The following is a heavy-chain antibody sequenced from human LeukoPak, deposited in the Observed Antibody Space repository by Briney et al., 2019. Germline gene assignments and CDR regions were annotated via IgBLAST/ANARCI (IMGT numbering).Heavy chain of an antibody. D-gene: IGHD4-17*01. CDR2: IIPIFGTA. CDR1: GGTFSGYA. CDR3: ASYYGDYYLLDY. J-gene: IGHJ4*02. V-gene: IGHV1-69*05. Sequence: SVKVSCKASGGTFSGYAISWVRQAPGQGLEWMGGIIPIFGTANYAQKFQGRVTITTDESTSTAYMELSSLRSEDTAVYYCASYYGDYYLLDYWGQGTLVTVSS.